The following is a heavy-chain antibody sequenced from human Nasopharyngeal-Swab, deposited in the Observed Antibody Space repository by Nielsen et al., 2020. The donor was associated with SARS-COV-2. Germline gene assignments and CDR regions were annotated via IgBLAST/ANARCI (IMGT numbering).Heavy chain of an antibody. V-gene: IGHV2-5*02. J-gene: IGHJ6*02. Sequence: RQAPGKALEWLAVIFWDDDKWYSPSLEGRLTITKDTTKNQVVLRMTNVDPVDTGTYYRARVDVSGFYYYGLDVWGQGTTVTVSS. D-gene: IGHD5-12*01. CDR3: ARVDVSGFYYYGLDV. CDR2: IFWDDDK.